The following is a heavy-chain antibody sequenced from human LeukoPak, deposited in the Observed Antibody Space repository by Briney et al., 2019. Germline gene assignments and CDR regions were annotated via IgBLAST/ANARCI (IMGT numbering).Heavy chain of an antibody. J-gene: IGHJ4*02. D-gene: IGHD4-17*01. CDR1: GFTFSSYG. V-gene: IGHV3-7*01. Sequence: PGGSLRLSCGASGFTFSSYGMHWVRQAPGKGLEWVANIKQDGSEKYYVDSVKGRFTISRDNAKNSLYLQMNSLRAEDTAVYYCARYGDYGWAASFDYWGQGTLVTVSS. CDR2: IKQDGSEK. CDR3: ARYGDYGWAASFDY.